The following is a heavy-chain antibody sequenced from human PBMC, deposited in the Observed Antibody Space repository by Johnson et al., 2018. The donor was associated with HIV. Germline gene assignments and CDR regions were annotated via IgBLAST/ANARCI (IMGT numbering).Heavy chain of an antibody. J-gene: IGHJ3*02. CDR2: ISYDGSNK. Sequence: VQLVESGGGVVQPGRSLRLSCAASGFTFSSYGMHWVRQAPAKGLEWVAVISYDGSNKYYADSVKGRFTISRDNSKNTLYLQMNSLRAEDTAVYYCAKDKEYSSSPGAFDIWGQGTMVTVSS. D-gene: IGHD6-6*01. CDR3: AKDKEYSSSPGAFDI. CDR1: GFTFSSYG. V-gene: IGHV3-30*18.